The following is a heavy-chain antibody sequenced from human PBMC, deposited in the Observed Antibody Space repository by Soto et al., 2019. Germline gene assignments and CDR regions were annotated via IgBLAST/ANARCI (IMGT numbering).Heavy chain of an antibody. CDR2: IYHSGST. Sequence: QVQLQESGPGLVKPSGTLSLTCAVSGGSISSSNWWSWVRQPPGKGLEWIGEIYHSGSTNYNPSPKSRVTISVDKSKNQFSLKLSSVTAADTAVYYCARMNRGRWRGVIPHYYGMDVWGQGTTVTVSS. V-gene: IGHV4-4*02. CDR1: GGSISSSNW. CDR3: ARMNRGRWRGVIPHYYGMDV. D-gene: IGHD3-16*02. J-gene: IGHJ6*02.